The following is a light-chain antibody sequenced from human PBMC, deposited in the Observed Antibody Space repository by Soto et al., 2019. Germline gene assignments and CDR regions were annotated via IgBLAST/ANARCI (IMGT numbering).Light chain of an antibody. CDR3: QQYKNWPL. CDR1: HSVNSH. CDR2: GAS. V-gene: IGKV3-15*01. Sequence: MMMTQSQATLSVSPEERVTRSCRTSHSVNSHVAWYQQKPGQAPRLLLYGASTRATGIPVRFSGSGFGTEFTLTISSLQSEDFAVYYCQQYKNWPLFGQGTLLEVK. J-gene: IGKJ5*01.